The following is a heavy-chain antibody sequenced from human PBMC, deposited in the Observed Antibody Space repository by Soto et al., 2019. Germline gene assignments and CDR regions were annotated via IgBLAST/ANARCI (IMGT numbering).Heavy chain of an antibody. Sequence: PSETLSLTCTVSGGSVSSGSYYWSWIRQPPGKGLEWIGFIYNSGSPNCNPSLKSRATISVDTSKNQFSLKLSSVTAADTAVYYCARIPDRWGQGTLVTVSS. J-gene: IGHJ5*02. CDR2: IYNSGSP. D-gene: IGHD2-2*01. CDR1: GGSVSSGSYY. CDR3: ARIPDR. V-gene: IGHV4-61*01.